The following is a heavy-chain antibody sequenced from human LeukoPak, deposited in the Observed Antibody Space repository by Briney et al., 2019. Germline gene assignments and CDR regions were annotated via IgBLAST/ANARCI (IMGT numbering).Heavy chain of an antibody. J-gene: IGHJ4*02. CDR1: GFTLSTYP. V-gene: IGHV3-30*04. CDR3: VRGLGSSGWYYFDY. D-gene: IGHD6-19*01. Sequence: PGTSLILSCAASGFTLSTYPMHWVRQAPGKGLEWVAVISYDGSNMYYADSVKGRFTISRDNYKNTLYLQMNSLRAEDTAVYYCVRGLGSSGWYYFDYWAQGTLVTVSS. CDR2: ISYDGSNM.